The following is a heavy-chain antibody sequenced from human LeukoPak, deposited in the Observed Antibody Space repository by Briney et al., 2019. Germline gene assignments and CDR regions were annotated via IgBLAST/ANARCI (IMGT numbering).Heavy chain of an antibody. CDR2: IKQDGTEK. J-gene: IGHJ4*02. D-gene: IGHD6-19*01. Sequence: GGSLRLSCIGSTFTFSDYGMNWVRQAPGKGLEWVANIKQDGTEKYYVDSVKGRFTISRDNAKNSLYLQMNSLRAEDTAVYYCSGGIGWIIDHWGQGTLVTVSS. CDR1: TFTFSDYG. V-gene: IGHV3-7*01. CDR3: SGGIGWIIDH.